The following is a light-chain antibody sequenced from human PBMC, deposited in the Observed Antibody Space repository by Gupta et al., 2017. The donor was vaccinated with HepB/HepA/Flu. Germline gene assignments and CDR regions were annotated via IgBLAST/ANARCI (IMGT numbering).Light chain of an antibody. V-gene: IGKV3-20*01. CDR3: QQYGSSPPYT. Sequence: EIVFTQSPGTLSWSPGERATLPCRASQSVSISYLAWYQQKPGQTPRLLIYGASSRATGIPDRFSGSGSGTDFTLTISRLEPEDFAVYYCQQYGSSPPYTFGQGTKLEIK. CDR1: QSVSISY. J-gene: IGKJ2*01. CDR2: GAS.